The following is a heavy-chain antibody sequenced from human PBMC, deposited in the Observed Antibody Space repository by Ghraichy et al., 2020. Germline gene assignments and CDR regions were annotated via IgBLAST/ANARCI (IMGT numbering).Heavy chain of an antibody. CDR1: GFTSSNAW. J-gene: IGHJ4*02. V-gene: IGHV3-15*01. Sequence: GGSLRLSCAASGFTSSNAWMSWVRQAPGKGLEWVGRIKSKTDGGTTDYAAPVKGRFTISRDDSKNTLYLQMNSLKTEDTAVYYCTTDVVAGYYFDYWGQGTLVTVSS. CDR3: TTDVVAGYYFDY. CDR2: IKSKTDGGTT. D-gene: IGHD6-19*01.